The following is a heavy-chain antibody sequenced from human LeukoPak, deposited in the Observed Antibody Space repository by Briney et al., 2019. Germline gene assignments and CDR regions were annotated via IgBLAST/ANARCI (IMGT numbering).Heavy chain of an antibody. J-gene: IGHJ6*03. D-gene: IGHD2-8*01. CDR3: ARVGRYCTNGVCYNMDV. CDR1: GGSISSGSYY. CDR2: IYTSGST. V-gene: IGHV4-61*02. Sequence: TLSLTCTVSGGSISSGSYYWSWIRQPAGKGLEWIGRIYTSGSTNYNPSLKSRVTISVDTSKNQFSLKLSSVTAADTAVYYCARVGRYCTNGVCYNMDVWGKGTTVTVSS.